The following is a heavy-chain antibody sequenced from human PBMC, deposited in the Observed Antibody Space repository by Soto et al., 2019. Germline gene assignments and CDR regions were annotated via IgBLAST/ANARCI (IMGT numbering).Heavy chain of an antibody. Sequence: LRLSCAASGFTFSSYGMHWVRQAPGKGLEWVAVISYDGSNKYYADSVKGRFTISRDNSKNTLYLQMNSLRAEDTAVYYCAKARYCSGGSCYHPTSYYYYGMDVWGQGTTVTVSS. V-gene: IGHV3-30*18. CDR1: GFTFSSYG. CDR3: AKARYCSGGSCYHPTSYYYYGMDV. CDR2: ISYDGSNK. D-gene: IGHD2-15*01. J-gene: IGHJ6*02.